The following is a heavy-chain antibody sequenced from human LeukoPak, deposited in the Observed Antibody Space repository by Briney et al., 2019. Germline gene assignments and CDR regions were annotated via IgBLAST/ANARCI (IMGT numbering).Heavy chain of an antibody. CDR3: ARDRVGGSGWYYFDY. D-gene: IGHD6-19*01. CDR2: ISYDGNNK. J-gene: IGHJ4*02. Sequence: GGSLRLSCAASGFTLSSNAMHWVRQAPGKGLEWVALISYDGNNKYYADSVKGRFTISRDNSKNTPYLQMNSLRAEDTAVYYCARDRVGGSGWYYFDYWGQGTLVTVSS. CDR1: GFTLSSNA. V-gene: IGHV3-30*04.